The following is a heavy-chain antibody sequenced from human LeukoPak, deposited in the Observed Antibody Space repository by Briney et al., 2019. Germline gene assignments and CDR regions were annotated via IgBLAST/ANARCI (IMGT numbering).Heavy chain of an antibody. CDR2: ISYDGKNE. Sequence: PGGSLRLSCAASGFIFSDYSIHWVRQAPGKGLECVAIISYDGKNEYYADSVKGRFTISRDNSKNTLYLQMNSLRAEDTAVYYCARDSTAKYSSSWIDYWGQGTLVTVSS. CDR3: ARDSTAKYSSSWIDY. D-gene: IGHD6-13*01. J-gene: IGHJ4*02. CDR1: GFIFSDYS. V-gene: IGHV3-30*04.